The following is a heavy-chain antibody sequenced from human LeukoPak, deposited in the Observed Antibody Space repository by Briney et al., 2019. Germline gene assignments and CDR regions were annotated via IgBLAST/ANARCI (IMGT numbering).Heavy chain of an antibody. D-gene: IGHD6-13*01. CDR2: INWNGGGT. V-gene: IGHV3-20*01. J-gene: IGHJ6*02. CDR1: GFTFDDYG. CDR3: ARDGIAAAGSYYYYGMDV. Sequence: GGSLRLSCAASGFTFDDYGMSWVRQAPGKGLEWVSGINWNGGGTGYADSVKGRFTISRDNAKNSLYLQMNSLRAEDTALYHCARDGIAAAGSYYYYGMDVWGQGTTVTVSS.